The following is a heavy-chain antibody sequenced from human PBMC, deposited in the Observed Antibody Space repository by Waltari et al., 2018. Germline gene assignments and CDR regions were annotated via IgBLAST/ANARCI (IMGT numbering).Heavy chain of an antibody. CDR2: ISGSGGST. Sequence: EVQLLESGGGLIQPGGSLRLSCAASGFTFSYYAMSWVRQTPGKGLEWVSSISGSGGSTFYADSVKGQFTISRDNSKNTLYLQMNSLRAEDTAVYYCARSSCSNGVCYYYFDYWGQGTLVTVSS. V-gene: IGHV3-23*01. D-gene: IGHD2-8*01. CDR1: GFTFSYYA. J-gene: IGHJ4*02. CDR3: ARSSCSNGVCYYYFDY.